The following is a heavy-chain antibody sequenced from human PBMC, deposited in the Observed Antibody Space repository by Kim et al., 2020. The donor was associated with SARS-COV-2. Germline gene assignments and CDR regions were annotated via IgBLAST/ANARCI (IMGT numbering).Heavy chain of an antibody. V-gene: IGHV4-34*01. CDR3: ARHTIVGATKAAFDI. CDR2: INHSGST. CDR1: GGSFSGYY. J-gene: IGHJ3*02. Sequence: SETLSLTCAVYGGSFSGYYWSWIRQPPGKGLEWIGEINHSGSTNYNPSLKSRVTISVDTSKNQFSLKLSSVTAADTAVYYCARHTIVGATKAAFDIWGQGTMVTVSS. D-gene: IGHD1-26*01.